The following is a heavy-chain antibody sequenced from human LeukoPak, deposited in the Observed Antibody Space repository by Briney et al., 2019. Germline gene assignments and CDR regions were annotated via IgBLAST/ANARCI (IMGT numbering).Heavy chain of an antibody. Sequence: ASVKVSCKASGGTFSSYAISWVRQAPGQGLEWMGGIIPIFGTANYAQKFQGRVTITADESTSTAYMELSSLRSEDTAVYYCARDEVTVTPPLYYYYYMDVWGKGTTVTVSS. CDR2: IIPIFGTA. CDR1: GGTFSSYA. CDR3: ARDEVTVTPPLYYYYYMDV. J-gene: IGHJ6*03. V-gene: IGHV1-69*13. D-gene: IGHD4-11*01.